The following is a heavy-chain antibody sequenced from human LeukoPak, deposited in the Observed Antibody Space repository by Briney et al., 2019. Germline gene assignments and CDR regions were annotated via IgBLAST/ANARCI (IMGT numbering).Heavy chain of an antibody. J-gene: IGHJ4*02. CDR2: ISSSSSTI. Sequence: GGSLRLSCAASGFTFSSYSMNWVRQAPGKGLEWVSYISSSSSTIYYADSVKGRFTISRDNAKNSLYLQMNSLRAEDTAVYYCARDLPGISGSYLGASDYWGQGTLVTVSS. CDR1: GFTFSSYS. D-gene: IGHD1-26*01. V-gene: IGHV3-48*01. CDR3: ARDLPGISGSYLGASDY.